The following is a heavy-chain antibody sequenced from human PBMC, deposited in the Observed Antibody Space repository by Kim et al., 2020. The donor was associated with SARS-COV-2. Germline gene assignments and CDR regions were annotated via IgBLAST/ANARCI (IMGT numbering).Heavy chain of an antibody. V-gene: IGHV3-33*01. J-gene: IGHJ6*02. D-gene: IGHD3-9*01. Sequence: GGSLRLSCAASGFTFSSYGMHWVRQAPGKGLEWVAVIWYDGSNKYYADSVKGRFTISRDNSKNTLYLQMNSLRAEDTAVYYCARDSGDILTDLKPLYGMDVWGQGTTVTVSS. CDR3: ARDSGDILTDLKPLYGMDV. CDR1: GFTFSSYG. CDR2: IWYDGSNK.